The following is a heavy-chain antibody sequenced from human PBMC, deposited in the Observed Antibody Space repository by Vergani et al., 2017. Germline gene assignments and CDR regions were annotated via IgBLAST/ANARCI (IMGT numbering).Heavy chain of an antibody. CDR3: AGGWLFGELLVY. Sequence: EVQLVETGGGLIQPGGSLRLSWAASGFTVSSNYMSWVRQAPGKGLEWVSVIYSGGSTYYADSVKGRFTISRDNSNNTLYRQMNSLRSEDTAVYYCAGGWLFGELLVYWGQGTLVTVSS. D-gene: IGHD3-10*02. J-gene: IGHJ4*02. V-gene: IGHV3-53*02. CDR2: IYSGGST. CDR1: GFTVSSNY.